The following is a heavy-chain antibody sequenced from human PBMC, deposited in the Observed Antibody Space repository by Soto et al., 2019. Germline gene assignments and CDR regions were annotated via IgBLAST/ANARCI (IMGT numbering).Heavy chain of an antibody. Sequence: SETLSLTCTVSGGSISSGGYYWSWIRQHPGKGLEWIGYIYYSGSTYYNPSLKSRVTISVDTSKNQFSLKLSSVTAADTAVYYCARGGGYQGGYYYYGMDVWGQGTTVTVSS. CDR3: ARGGGYQGGYYYYGMDV. CDR2: IYYSGST. D-gene: IGHD2-2*01. J-gene: IGHJ6*02. V-gene: IGHV4-31*03. CDR1: GGSISSGGYY.